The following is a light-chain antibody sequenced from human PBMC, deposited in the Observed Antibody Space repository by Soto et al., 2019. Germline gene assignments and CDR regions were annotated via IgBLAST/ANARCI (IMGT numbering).Light chain of an antibody. CDR1: QGISSY. V-gene: IGKV1-9*01. CDR3: QQIKSYPRT. CDR2: AAS. J-gene: IGKJ1*01. Sequence: IQLTQSPSSLSASVGDRVTITCRASQGISSYLAWYQQKPGKAPKLLIYAASTLQSGVPSRFSGSGSGTDFTLTISSLQPEDFATYYCQQIKSYPRTFGQGTKVEIK.